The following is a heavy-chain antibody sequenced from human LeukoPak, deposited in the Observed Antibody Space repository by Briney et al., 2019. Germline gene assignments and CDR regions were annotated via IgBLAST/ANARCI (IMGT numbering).Heavy chain of an antibody. CDR1: GYTLTELY. D-gene: IGHD6-13*01. CDR3: ARIAAAGWADY. J-gene: IGHJ4*02. Sequence: GASVKVSCKVSGYTLTELYMHWMRQAPGQGLEWMGWINPNSGGTNYAQKFQGRVTMTRDTSISTAYMELSRLRSDDTAVYYCARIAAAGWADYWGQGTLVTVSS. CDR2: INPNSGGT. V-gene: IGHV1-2*02.